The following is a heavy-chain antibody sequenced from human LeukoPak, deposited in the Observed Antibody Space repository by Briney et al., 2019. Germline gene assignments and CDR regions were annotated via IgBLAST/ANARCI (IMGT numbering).Heavy chain of an antibody. CDR2: ISYDGSNK. J-gene: IGHJ1*01. Sequence: GGSQSLSCALSGFLYSRYGMHWVSQAPGKGLEWVALISYDGSNKYYADSVKGRFTISRDNSKNTLYLQMNSLRAEDTAVYYCAKEPKPRPTVGYFQHWGQGTLVTVSS. D-gene: IGHD1-14*01. CDR1: GFLYSRYG. V-gene: IGHV3-30*18. CDR3: AKEPKPRPTVGYFQH.